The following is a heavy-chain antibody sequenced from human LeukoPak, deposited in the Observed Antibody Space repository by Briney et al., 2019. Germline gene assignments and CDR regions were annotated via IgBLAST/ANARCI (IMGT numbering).Heavy chain of an antibody. J-gene: IGHJ4*02. CDR1: GFTFSSYA. CDR2: ISGSGGST. Sequence: GGSLRLSCAASGFTFSSYAMSWVRQAPGKGLEWVSAISGSGGSTYYADSVKGRFTISRDNSKNTLYLQMNGLRAEDTAVYYCAKVRNDYDILTGGFDYWGQGTLVTVSS. V-gene: IGHV3-23*01. CDR3: AKVRNDYDILTGGFDY. D-gene: IGHD3-9*01.